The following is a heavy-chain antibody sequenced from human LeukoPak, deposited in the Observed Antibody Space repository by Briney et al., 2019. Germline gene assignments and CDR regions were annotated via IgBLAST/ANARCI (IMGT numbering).Heavy chain of an antibody. CDR1: GGSFSGYY. CDR2: INHSGST. V-gene: IGHV4-34*01. J-gene: IGHJ6*02. Sequence: KPSETLSLTCAVYGGSFSGYYWSWIRQPPGKGLEWIGEINHSGSTNYNPSLKSRVTISVDTSKNQFSLKLSSVTAADTAVYYCARDSPEDGMDVWGQGTTVTVSS. CDR3: ARDSPEDGMDV. D-gene: IGHD1-14*01.